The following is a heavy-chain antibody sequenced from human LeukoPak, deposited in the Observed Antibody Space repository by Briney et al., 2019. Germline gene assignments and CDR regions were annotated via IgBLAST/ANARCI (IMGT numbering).Heavy chain of an antibody. J-gene: IGHJ4*02. CDR2: IYYSGST. CDR1: GGSISSYY. D-gene: IGHD3-22*01. CDR3: ARQLNYYDSSGFDY. Sequence: TSETLSLTCTVSGGSISSYYWSWIRQPPGKGLEWIGYIYYSGSTNYNPSLKSRVTISVDTSKNQFSLKLSSVTAADTAVYYCARQLNYYDSSGFDYWGQGTLVTVSS. V-gene: IGHV4-59*08.